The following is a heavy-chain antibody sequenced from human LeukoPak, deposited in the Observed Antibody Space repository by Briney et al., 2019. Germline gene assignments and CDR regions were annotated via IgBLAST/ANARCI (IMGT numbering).Heavy chain of an antibody. V-gene: IGHV4-39*01. CDR2: IYYSGST. CDR3: ARQIPYGDYVFRLDS. J-gene: IGHJ5*01. CDR1: GGSISSSTYY. Sequence: PSETLSLTCTVSGGSISSSTYYWGWIRQPPGKGLEWIGSIYYSGSTYYNPSLKSRVTISVDTSKNQFSLKLSSVTAADTAVYYCARQIPYGDYVFRLDSWGQGTLVTVSS. D-gene: IGHD4-17*01.